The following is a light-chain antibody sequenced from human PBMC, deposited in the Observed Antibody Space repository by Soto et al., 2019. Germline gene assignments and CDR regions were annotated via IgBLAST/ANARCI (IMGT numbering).Light chain of an antibody. CDR2: DAS. CDR1: QDISNY. CDR3: QQDDKRGLT. Sequence: DIQMTQSPSSLSASVGDRVTITCQASQDISNYLNWYQQKPGKAPKLLIYDASNLETGVPSRFSGSGSGTDFTFISGSLHPEDSATCYCQQDDKRGLTCGGGTKVEIK. V-gene: IGKV1-33*01. J-gene: IGKJ4*01.